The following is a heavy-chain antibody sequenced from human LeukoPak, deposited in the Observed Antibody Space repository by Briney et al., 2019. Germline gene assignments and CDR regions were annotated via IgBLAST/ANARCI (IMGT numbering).Heavy chain of an antibody. Sequence: PGGSLRLSCAASGFTFSSYAMSWVRQAPGKGLEWVSAISGSGGSTYYADSVKGRFTISRDNSKNTLYLQMNSLRAEDTAVYYCAKDGQYSSSWSPFDYWGQGTLVTVSS. J-gene: IGHJ4*02. V-gene: IGHV3-23*01. CDR1: GFTFSSYA. CDR3: AKDGQYSSSWSPFDY. CDR2: ISGSGGST. D-gene: IGHD6-13*01.